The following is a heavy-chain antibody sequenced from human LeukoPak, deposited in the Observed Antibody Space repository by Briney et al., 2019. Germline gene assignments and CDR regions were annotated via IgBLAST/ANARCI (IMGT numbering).Heavy chain of an antibody. CDR2: INPNSGGT. J-gene: IGHJ4*02. CDR1: GYTFTGYY. D-gene: IGHD3-3*01. V-gene: IGHV1-2*02. Sequence: ASVKVSCKASGYTFTGYYMHWVRQAPGQGLEWMGWINPNSGGTNYAQKFQGRVTMTRDTSISTAYMELSRLRSDDTAVYYCARELDFWSGRDYWGQGTLVTVSS. CDR3: ARELDFWSGRDY.